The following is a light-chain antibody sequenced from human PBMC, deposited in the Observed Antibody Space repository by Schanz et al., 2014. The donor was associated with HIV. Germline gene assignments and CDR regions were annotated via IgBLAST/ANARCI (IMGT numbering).Light chain of an antibody. J-gene: IGKJ1*01. CDR2: GAS. Sequence: EIVLTQSPATLSLSPGERATLTCRASQTISSNLAWYQQKPGQAPRLLIYGASSRATGIPDRFSGGGSGTDFTLTISRLESEDFAVYYCQQYATSPWTFGQGTKVDVK. V-gene: IGKV3-20*01. CDR3: QQYATSPWT. CDR1: QTISSN.